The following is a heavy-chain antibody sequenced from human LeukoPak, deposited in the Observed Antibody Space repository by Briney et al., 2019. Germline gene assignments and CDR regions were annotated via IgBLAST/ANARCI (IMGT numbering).Heavy chain of an antibody. Sequence: GASVKVSCKASGYTFTGYYMHWVRQAPGQGLEWMGWINPNSGGTNYAQKFQGRVTMTRDTSISTAYMELSRLRSDDTAVYYCARGDIVVVTANGLDYWGQGTLVTVSS. CDR2: INPNSGGT. CDR1: GYTFTGYY. V-gene: IGHV1-2*02. J-gene: IGHJ4*02. D-gene: IGHD2-21*02. CDR3: ARGDIVVVTANGLDY.